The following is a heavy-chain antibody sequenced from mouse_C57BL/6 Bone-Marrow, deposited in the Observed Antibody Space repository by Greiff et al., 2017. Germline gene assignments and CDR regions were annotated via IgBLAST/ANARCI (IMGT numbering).Heavy chain of an antibody. V-gene: IGHV1-69*01. Sequence: QVQLQQPGAELVMPGASVKLSCKASGYTFTSYWMHWVKQRPGQGLEWIGEIDPSDSYTNYNQKFKGKSTLTVDKSSSTAYMQISSLTSEDSAVYYGAKGTIYYDYPWFANWGQGTLVTVSA. CDR2: IDPSDSYT. CDR1: GYTFTSYW. J-gene: IGHJ3*01. CDR3: AKGTIYYDYPWFAN. D-gene: IGHD2-4*01.